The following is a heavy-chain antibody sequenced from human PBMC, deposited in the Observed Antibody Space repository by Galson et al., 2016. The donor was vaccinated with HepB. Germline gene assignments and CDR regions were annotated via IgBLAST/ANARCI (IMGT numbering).Heavy chain of an antibody. Sequence: SLRLSCATSGFTFSSNWMSWVRQAPGKGLEWVANIKQDGTENYVDSVKGRFTISRDNAKNSLYLQMNSLGAEDTAAYYCARGPDYGDWVDFLDCWGQGTLVTVSS. V-gene: IGHV3-7*04. J-gene: IGHJ4*02. D-gene: IGHD4-17*01. CDR2: IKQDGTE. CDR1: GFTFSSNW. CDR3: ARGPDYGDWVDFLDC.